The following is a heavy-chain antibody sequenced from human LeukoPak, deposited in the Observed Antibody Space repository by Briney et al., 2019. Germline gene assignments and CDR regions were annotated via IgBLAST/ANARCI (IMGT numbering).Heavy chain of an antibody. J-gene: IGHJ4*02. V-gene: IGHV3-20*04. CDR3: ARDPRLFDTSGSY. D-gene: IGHD3-22*01. Sequence: GGSLRLSCAASGFTFEDYGMSWVRQPPGKGLEWVSVLNWNGGSAGYADSVKGRFTISRDNAKNSLYLQMNSLRAEDTALYYCARDPRLFDTSGSYWGQGILVTVSS. CDR2: LNWNGGSA. CDR1: GFTFEDYG.